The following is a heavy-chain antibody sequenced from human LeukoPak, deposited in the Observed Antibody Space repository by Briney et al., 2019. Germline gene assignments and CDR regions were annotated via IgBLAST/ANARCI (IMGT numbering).Heavy chain of an antibody. J-gene: IGHJ4*02. CDR3: AKVHMITFGGVIAPFDY. D-gene: IGHD3-16*02. CDR1: GFSFSGYG. V-gene: IGHV3-23*01. Sequence: GGSLRLSCVASGFSFSGYGMSWVRQAPVKGLEWVSAIGSSGGNIHYADSVKGRFTISRDNSRYTLYLEVNSLRAEDTAVYYCAKVHMITFGGVIAPFDYWGQGTLVTVSS. CDR2: IGSSGGNI.